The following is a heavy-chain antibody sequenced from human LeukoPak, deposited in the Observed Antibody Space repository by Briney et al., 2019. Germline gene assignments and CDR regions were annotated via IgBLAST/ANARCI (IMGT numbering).Heavy chain of an antibody. CDR1: GGSISSYY. CDR3: ATGTGGFDY. V-gene: IGHV4-59*12. J-gene: IGHJ4*02. D-gene: IGHD7-27*01. Sequence: SETLSLTCTVSGGSISSYYWSWIRQSPGKGLEWIGYIYYSGSTNYNPSLKSRVTMSVDTSKNQFSLKLTSVTAADTAVYYCATGTGGFDYWGQGTLVTVSS. CDR2: IYYSGST.